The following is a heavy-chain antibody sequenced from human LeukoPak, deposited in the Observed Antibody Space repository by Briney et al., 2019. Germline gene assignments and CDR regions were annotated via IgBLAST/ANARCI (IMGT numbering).Heavy chain of an antibody. V-gene: IGHV1-2*02. Sequence: ASVKVSCKASGYTFTSYYMHWVRQAPGQGLEWMGWINPNSGGTNYAQKFQGRVTMTRDTSISTAYMELSRLRSDDTAVYYCARVSVAAAGTFYFDYWGQGTLVTVSS. CDR1: GYTFTSYY. D-gene: IGHD6-13*01. CDR3: ARVSVAAAGTFYFDY. CDR2: INPNSGGT. J-gene: IGHJ4*02.